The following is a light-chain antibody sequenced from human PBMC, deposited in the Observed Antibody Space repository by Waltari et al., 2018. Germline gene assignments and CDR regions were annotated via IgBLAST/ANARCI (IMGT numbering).Light chain of an antibody. V-gene: IGLV7-46*01. Sequence: QAVVTQEPSLTVSPGRTVTRTCGSSNGPVPSHPYPYWFQQKPGHAPRTLIFDTTNKHSWTPARFSGSLLGGKAALTLSGAQPEDEAEYYCLLSYIGIGVFGGGTKLTVL. CDR3: LLSYIGIGV. CDR2: DTT. J-gene: IGLJ2*01. CDR1: NGPVPSHPY.